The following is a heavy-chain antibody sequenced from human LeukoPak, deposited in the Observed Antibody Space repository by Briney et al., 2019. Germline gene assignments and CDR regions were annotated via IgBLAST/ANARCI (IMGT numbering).Heavy chain of an antibody. V-gene: IGHV1-2*02. J-gene: IGHJ5*02. Sequence: ASVKVSCKASGYTFTGYYMHWVRQAPGQGLEWMGWINPNSGGTNYAQKFQGRVTMTRDTSISTAYVELSRLRSDDTAVYYCARMQYYDFWSGYYTSWFDPWGQGNLVTASS. CDR3: ARMQYYDFWSGYYTSWFDP. D-gene: IGHD3-3*01. CDR1: GYTFTGYY. CDR2: INPNSGGT.